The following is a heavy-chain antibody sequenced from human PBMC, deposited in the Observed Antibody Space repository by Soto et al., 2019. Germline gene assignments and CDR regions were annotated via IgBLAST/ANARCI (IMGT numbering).Heavy chain of an antibody. D-gene: IGHD3-3*01. CDR3: ARSYYDFWSGVGRYYYYGMDV. CDR1: GGTFSSYA. CDR2: IIPIFGTA. V-gene: IGHV1-69*01. J-gene: IGHJ6*02. Sequence: QVQLVQSGAEVKKPGSSVKVSCKASGGTFSSYAISWVRQAPGQGLEWMGGIIPIFGTANYAQKFQGRVTFTADESTSTAYMELSSLRSEDTAVYYCARSYYDFWSGVGRYYYYGMDVWGQGTTVTVSS.